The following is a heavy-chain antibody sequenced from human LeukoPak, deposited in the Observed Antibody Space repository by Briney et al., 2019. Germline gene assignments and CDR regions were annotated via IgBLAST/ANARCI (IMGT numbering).Heavy chain of an antibody. CDR2: INAGNGNT. Sequence: GASVKVSCTASGYTFTSYAMHWVRQAPGQRLEWMGWINAGNGNTKYSQKFQGRVTITRDTSASTAYMELSSLRSEDTAVYYCATTNKPLIMAYYYYGMDVWGQGTTVTVSS. CDR3: ATTNKPLIMAYYYYGMDV. CDR1: GYTFTSYA. V-gene: IGHV1-3*01. D-gene: IGHD5-24*01. J-gene: IGHJ6*02.